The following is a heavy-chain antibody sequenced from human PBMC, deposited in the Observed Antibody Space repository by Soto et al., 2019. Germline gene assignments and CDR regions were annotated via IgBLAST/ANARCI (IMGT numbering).Heavy chain of an antibody. CDR2: VNPNNGDT. CDR1: GYTFSNYD. Sequence: QVQLVQSGAELKKPGASVKVSCKASGYTFSNYDMNWVRQATGQGPEWIGWVNPNNGDTGYAQKFQGRVTLTTDISTTTADMDLTSLRSEDTAIYYCAKVSRKGSAIDFDYWGQGPLITVSS. J-gene: IGHJ4*02. CDR3: AKVSRKGSAIDFDY. V-gene: IGHV1-8*01. D-gene: IGHD3-10*01.